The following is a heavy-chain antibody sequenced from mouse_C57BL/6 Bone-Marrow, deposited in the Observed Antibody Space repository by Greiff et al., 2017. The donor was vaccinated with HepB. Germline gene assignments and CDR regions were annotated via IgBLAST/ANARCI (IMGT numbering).Heavy chain of an antibody. Sequence: QVQLQQSGPELVRPGVSVKISCKGSGYTFTDYAMHWVKQSHAKSLEWIGVISTYYGDASYNQKLKDKATMTVDKSSSTAYMELARLTSEDSAVYYCARRIPLGYYGSSCDYWGQGTTLTVSS. CDR3: ARRIPLGYYGSSCDY. CDR2: ISTYYGDA. D-gene: IGHD1-1*01. V-gene: IGHV1-67*01. CDR1: GYTFTDYA. J-gene: IGHJ2*01.